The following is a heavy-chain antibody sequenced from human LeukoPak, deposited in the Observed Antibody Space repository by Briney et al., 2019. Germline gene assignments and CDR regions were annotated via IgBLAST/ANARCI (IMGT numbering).Heavy chain of an antibody. J-gene: IGHJ4*02. V-gene: IGHV3-30*04. CDR2: ISYDGSNK. Sequence: GGSLRLSCAASGFTFSSYAMHWVRQAPGKGLEWVALISYDGSNKYSADSVKGRFTISRDNSKNTLYLQMNSLRSEDTAVYYCATVRGYSEYYFDYWGQGTLVTVSS. CDR1: GFTFSSYA. D-gene: IGHD3-22*01. CDR3: ATVRGYSEYYFDY.